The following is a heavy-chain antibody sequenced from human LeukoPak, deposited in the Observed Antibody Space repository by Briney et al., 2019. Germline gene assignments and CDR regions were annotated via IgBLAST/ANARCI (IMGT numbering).Heavy chain of an antibody. V-gene: IGHV3-66*01. D-gene: IGHD1-26*01. CDR3: ARDGGSYELDY. CDR1: GFTVSSNY. CDR2: IYDGGST. J-gene: IGHJ4*02. Sequence: GGSLRLSCAASGFTVSSNYMSWVRQAPGKGLEWVSVIYDGGSTNYADSVKGRFTISRDNSKNTLYLQMNSLRAEDTAVYNCARDGGSYELDYWGQGTLVTVSS.